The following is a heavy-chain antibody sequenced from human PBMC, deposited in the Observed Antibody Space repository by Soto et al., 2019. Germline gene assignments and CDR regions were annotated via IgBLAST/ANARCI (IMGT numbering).Heavy chain of an antibody. D-gene: IGHD6-19*01. CDR3: ARGWSSGWYGEFDY. J-gene: IGHJ4*02. V-gene: IGHV4-34*01. Sequence: SETLSLTCAVYGGSFSGYYWSWIRQPPGKGLEWIGEINHSGSTNYNPSLKSRVTISVDTSKNQFSLKLSSVTAADTAVYYCARGWSSGWYGEFDYWGQGTLVTVSS. CDR2: INHSGST. CDR1: GGSFSGYY.